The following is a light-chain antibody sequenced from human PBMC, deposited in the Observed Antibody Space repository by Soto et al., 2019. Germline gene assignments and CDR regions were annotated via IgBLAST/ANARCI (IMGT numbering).Light chain of an antibody. CDR1: QNIDIW. CDR2: DAS. V-gene: IGKV1-5*01. CDR3: QQHTSYPVT. Sequence: DIKMTQSPSTLSAKVGDRVTITCRASQNIDIWLSWYQQKPGRAPKLLIYDASNLNSGVPSRFSGSGSGTELTLTISSLQPDDFGTYYCQQHTSYPVTFGGGTKVDVK. J-gene: IGKJ4*01.